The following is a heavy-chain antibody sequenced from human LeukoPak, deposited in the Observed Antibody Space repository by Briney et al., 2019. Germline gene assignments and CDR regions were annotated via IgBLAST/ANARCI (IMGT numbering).Heavy chain of an antibody. D-gene: IGHD2/OR15-2a*01. Sequence: PGGSLRLSCAASGFTFSGHSMNWVRLAPGKGLEWVSYISSSRTAIYYADPVKGRFTISRDNARNSLYLEMKSLRAEDTAVYYCARAALPSFHYFDYCGQGALVTVSS. CDR2: ISSSRTAI. CDR3: ARAALPSFHYFDY. CDR1: GFTFSGHS. J-gene: IGHJ4*02. V-gene: IGHV3-48*01.